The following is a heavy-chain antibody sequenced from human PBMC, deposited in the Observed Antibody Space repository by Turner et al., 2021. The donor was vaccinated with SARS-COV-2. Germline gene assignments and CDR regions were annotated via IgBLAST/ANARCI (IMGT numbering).Heavy chain of an antibody. CDR3: AREVSGSSNTGVYFDY. CDR1: GFTVSSNY. V-gene: IGHV3-66*01. D-gene: IGHD3-10*01. CDR2: IYSGGST. J-gene: IGHJ4*02. Sequence: EVQLVESGGGLVPPGGSLRLSCAASGFTVSSNYMSWVRQAPGKGLEWVSVIYSGGSTFYADSVKGRFTISRDNSKNTLYLQMNSLRAEDTAVYYCAREVSGSSNTGVYFDYWGQGTLVTVSS.